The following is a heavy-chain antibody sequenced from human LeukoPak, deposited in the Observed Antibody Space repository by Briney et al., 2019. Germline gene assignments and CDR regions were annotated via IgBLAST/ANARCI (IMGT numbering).Heavy chain of an antibody. CDR3: ATNKTMMAAAGMFDP. CDR2: VYSSGRP. D-gene: IGHD3-22*01. CDR1: GASIRTSTYY. Sequence: PSETLSLTCTVSGASIRTSTYYWGGLPQPPGKGLEWIGSVYSSGRPYYNPSFKSRLTLSVDASKNQITLRLRSVTASDTAVYYCATNKTMMAAAGMFDPWGPGTLVTVSS. J-gene: IGHJ5*02. V-gene: IGHV4-39*01.